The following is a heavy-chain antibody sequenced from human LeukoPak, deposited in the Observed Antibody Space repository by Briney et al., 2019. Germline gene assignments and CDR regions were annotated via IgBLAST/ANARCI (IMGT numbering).Heavy chain of an antibody. CDR3: ASRYCSTPTFPYVGVFDY. J-gene: IGHJ4*02. D-gene: IGHD2-8*01. CDR2: INQDGSDM. CDR1: GLTFSNCW. V-gene: IGHV3-7*01. Sequence: GGSLKLSCAASGLTFSNCWMSWVRQSPGKGLEWVANINQDGSDMYYVDSVKGRFTISRDNGKNSVYLQMNSLRAEETAVYYCASRYCSTPTFPYVGVFDYWGQGALVIVSS.